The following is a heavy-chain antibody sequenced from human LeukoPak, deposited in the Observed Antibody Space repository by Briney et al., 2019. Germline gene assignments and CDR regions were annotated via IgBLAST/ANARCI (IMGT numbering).Heavy chain of an antibody. Sequence: GGSLRLSCTASGFTFSNYAMSWVRQAPGKGLECVSTIFGYGGSTYYADSVEGRFTISRDNSKHTLYLQLNSLTVEDTATYYCAKMAGYNSRFDYWGQGTLVTVAS. CDR1: GFTFSNYA. V-gene: IGHV3-23*01. J-gene: IGHJ4*02. CDR3: AKMAGYNSRFDY. D-gene: IGHD6-13*01. CDR2: IFGYGGST.